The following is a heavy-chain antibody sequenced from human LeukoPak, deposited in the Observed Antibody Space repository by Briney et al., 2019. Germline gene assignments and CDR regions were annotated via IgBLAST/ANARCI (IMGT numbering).Heavy chain of an antibody. V-gene: IGHV3-30*04. CDR1: GFTFSSYA. Sequence: GGSLRLSCAASGFTFSSYAMHWVRHAPGKGLEWVAVISYDGSNKYYADSVKGRFTISRDNSKNTLYLQMNSLRAEDTAVYYCARDLDDILTGSSHYYYGMDVWGKGTTVTVSS. D-gene: IGHD3-9*01. CDR2: ISYDGSNK. CDR3: ARDLDDILTGSSHYYYGMDV. J-gene: IGHJ6*04.